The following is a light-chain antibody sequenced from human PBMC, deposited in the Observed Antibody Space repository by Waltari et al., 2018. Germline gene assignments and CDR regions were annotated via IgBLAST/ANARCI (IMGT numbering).Light chain of an antibody. J-gene: IGKJ2*01. CDR1: PSISSW. CDR2: KAS. Sequence: DIQMTQSPSTLSASVGDRFTITCRASPSISSWLAWYQQKPGKAPNLLIYKASTVESGVPSRFSASGSGTEFTLTISSLQPEDFATYHCQQSYSTPYTFGQGTKLEIK. CDR3: QQSYSTPYT. V-gene: IGKV1-5*03.